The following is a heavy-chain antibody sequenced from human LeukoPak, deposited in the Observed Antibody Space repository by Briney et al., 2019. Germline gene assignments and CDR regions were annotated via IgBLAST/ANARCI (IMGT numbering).Heavy chain of an antibody. J-gene: IGHJ4*02. V-gene: IGHV3-23*01. Sequence: GGPLRLSCAASGFTFSSYAMSWVRQAPGKGLEWVSALSGSGGSTYYADSVKGRFTISRDNSKNTLYLQMNSLRAEDTAVYYCAKGDIVVVAASNDYWGQGTLVTVSS. CDR2: LSGSGGST. CDR1: GFTFSSYA. CDR3: AKGDIVVVAASNDY. D-gene: IGHD2-15*01.